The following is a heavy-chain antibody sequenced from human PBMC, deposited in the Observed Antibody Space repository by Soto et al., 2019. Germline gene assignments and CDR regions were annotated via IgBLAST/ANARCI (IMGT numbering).Heavy chain of an antibody. CDR2: INPNSGGT. CDR3: ARGPFDILTGYTNWFDP. D-gene: IGHD3-9*01. J-gene: IGHJ5*02. Sequence: GASVKVSCKASGYTFTGYYMHWVRQAPGQGLEWMGWINPNSGGTNYAQKFQGWVTMTRDTSISTAYMELSRLRSDDTAVYYCARGPFDILTGYTNWFDPWGQGTLVTVSS. CDR1: GYTFTGYY. V-gene: IGHV1-2*04.